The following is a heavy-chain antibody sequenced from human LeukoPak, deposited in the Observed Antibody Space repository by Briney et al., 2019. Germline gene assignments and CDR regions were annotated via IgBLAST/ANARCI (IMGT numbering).Heavy chain of an antibody. CDR2: MNPNSGDT. CDR3: AGFWSGS. J-gene: IGHJ5*02. CDR1: GGTFSSYA. D-gene: IGHD3-3*01. V-gene: IGHV1-8*03. Sequence: ASVNVSCKASGGTFSSYAISWVRQAPGQGLEWMGWMNPNSGDTGYAQKFQGRVTITRNTSISTAYMELSSLRSEDTAVYYCAGFWSGSWGQGTLVTVSS.